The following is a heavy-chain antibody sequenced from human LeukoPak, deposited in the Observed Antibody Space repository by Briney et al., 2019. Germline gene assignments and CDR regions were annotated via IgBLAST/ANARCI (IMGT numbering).Heavy chain of an antibody. CDR1: ECTFSDYY. CDR3: ARRGSSSGYYVS. D-gene: IGHD3-22*01. V-gene: IGHV3-11*04. Sequence: PGGSLRLSCVASECTFSDYYMSWIRQAPGKRLEWVSYISHSSSTIYYADSVKGRFTISRDNAKNSLYLQMDSLRAEDTSVYYCARRGSSSGYYVSWGQGTLVTVSS. J-gene: IGHJ4*02. CDR2: ISHSSSTI.